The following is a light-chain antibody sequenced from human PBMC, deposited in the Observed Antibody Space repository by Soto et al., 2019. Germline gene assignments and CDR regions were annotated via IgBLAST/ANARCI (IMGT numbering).Light chain of an antibody. CDR3: QQCRNWPLT. CDR1: QNVYNN. V-gene: IGKV3-15*01. CDR2: DAS. J-gene: IGKJ4*01. Sequence: EIVMTQSPATLSVSPGEGATLSCKASQNVYNNLAWYQQRPGQPPRLLIYDASNRATGISARFSGSGYGTEFTRTIRSLQSEDFAVYFCQQCRNWPLTFGGGTKVEIK.